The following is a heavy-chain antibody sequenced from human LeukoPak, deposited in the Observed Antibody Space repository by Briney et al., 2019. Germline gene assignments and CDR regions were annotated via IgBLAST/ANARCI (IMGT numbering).Heavy chain of an antibody. CDR2: ISYDGSNK. J-gene: IGHJ4*02. CDR3: AKDFYYPPDY. V-gene: IGHV3-30*18. CDR1: GFTFSSYG. Sequence: GGSLRLSCAASGFTFSSYGMHWVRQAPGKGLEWVAVISYDGSNKYYADSVKGRFTISRDNSKNTLYLQMNSPRAEDTAVYYCAKDFYYPPDYWGQGTLVTVSS. D-gene: IGHD3-22*01.